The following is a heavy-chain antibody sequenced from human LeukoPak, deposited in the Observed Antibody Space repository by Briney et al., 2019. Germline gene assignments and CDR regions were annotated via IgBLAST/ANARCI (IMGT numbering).Heavy chain of an antibody. Sequence: SETLSLTCTVSGGSISSSSYYWGWIRQPPGKGLEWIGSIYYSGSTYYNPSLKSRVTISVDTSKNQFSLRLSSVTAADTAVYYCARHLGEYCSSTSCSSPRRHFDYWGQGTLVTVSS. CDR3: ARHLGEYCSSTSCSSPRRHFDY. D-gene: IGHD2-2*01. J-gene: IGHJ4*02. CDR1: GGSISSSSYY. V-gene: IGHV4-39*01. CDR2: IYYSGST.